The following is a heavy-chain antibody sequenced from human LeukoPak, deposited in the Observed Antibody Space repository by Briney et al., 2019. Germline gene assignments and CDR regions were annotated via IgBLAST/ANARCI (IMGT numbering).Heavy chain of an antibody. Sequence: PSETLSLTCAVYGGSFSGYYWSWIRQPPGKGLEWIGEINHSGSTNYKPSLKSRATISVDTSKHQFSLKLSSVTAADTAVYYCARDRSIGGSYYDFWSGPRHTYYFDYWGQGTLVTVSS. CDR1: GGSFSGYY. CDR2: INHSGST. D-gene: IGHD3-3*01. CDR3: ARDRSIGGSYYDFWSGPRHTYYFDY. V-gene: IGHV4-34*01. J-gene: IGHJ4*02.